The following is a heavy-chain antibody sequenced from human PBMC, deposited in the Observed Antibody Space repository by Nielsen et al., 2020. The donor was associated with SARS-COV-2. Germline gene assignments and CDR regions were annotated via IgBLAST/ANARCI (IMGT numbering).Heavy chain of an antibody. D-gene: IGHD3-3*01. J-gene: IGHJ6*02. CDR3: ARDDYPYYDFWSGYYAYYYYYGMDV. Sequence: ASVKVSCKASGYTFTSYYMHWVRQAPGQGLEWMGIINPSGGSTSYAQKLQGRVTMTTDTSTSTAYMELRSLRSDDTAVYYCARDDYPYYDFWSGYYAYYYYYGMDVWGQGTTVTVSS. CDR2: INPSGGST. CDR1: GYTFTSYY. V-gene: IGHV1-46*01.